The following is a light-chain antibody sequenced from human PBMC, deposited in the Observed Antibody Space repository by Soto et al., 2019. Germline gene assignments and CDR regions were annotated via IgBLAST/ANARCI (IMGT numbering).Light chain of an antibody. J-gene: IGLJ1*01. CDR3: SSYTTSSSYF. V-gene: IGLV2-14*01. CDR2: GVT. Sequence: QSVLTQPASVSGSPGQSITISCTGSGSDIGAYNYVSWYQQHPGKAPKLLIHGVTRRPSGVSSRFSASKSAYTASLTISGLQAEDEADYYCSSYTTSSSYFFGTGTKVTVL. CDR1: GSDIGAYNY.